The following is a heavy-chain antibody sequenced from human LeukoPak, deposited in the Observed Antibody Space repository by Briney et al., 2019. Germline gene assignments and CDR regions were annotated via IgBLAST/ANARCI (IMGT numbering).Heavy chain of an antibody. V-gene: IGHV3-48*04. CDR2: ISSDSSSI. CDR1: GFTFSSYS. J-gene: IGHJ4*02. D-gene: IGHD3-22*01. CDR3: ARDLRSSGYYAFDY. Sequence: GGSLRLSCAASGFTFSSYSMNWVRQAPGKGLEWVSYISSDSSSIYKADSVKGRFTISRDNAKNSLYLQMNSLRAEDTAVYYCARDLRSSGYYAFDYWGQGTLVTVSS.